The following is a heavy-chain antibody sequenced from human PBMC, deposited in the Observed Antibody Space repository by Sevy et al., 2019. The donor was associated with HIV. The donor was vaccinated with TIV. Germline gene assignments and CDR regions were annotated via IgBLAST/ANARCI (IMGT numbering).Heavy chain of an antibody. D-gene: IGHD3-10*01. J-gene: IGHJ4*02. Sequence: SETLSLTCTVSGGSITSLYWNWIRQPPGKGLEWIANIYYNGHINYNPSLKSRVTLSLDTSKNQFSLRLSSVTAAVTAMYYCAGKNAGGRGYSWGQGTLVTVSS. CDR1: GGSITSLY. V-gene: IGHV4-59*08. CDR3: AGKNAGGRGYS. CDR2: IYYNGHI.